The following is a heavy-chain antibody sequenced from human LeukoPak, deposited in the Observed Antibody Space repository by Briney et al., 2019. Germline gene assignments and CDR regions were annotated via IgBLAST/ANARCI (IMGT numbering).Heavy chain of an antibody. CDR3: AREKIGGTGT. V-gene: IGHV3-53*01. D-gene: IGHD1-1*01. CDR1: GFTFDDYA. Sequence: SGRSLRLSCAASGFTFDDYAMHWVRQAPGKGLEWVSVIYSGGSTYYADSVKGRFTISRDNSKNTLYLQMNSLRAEDTAVYYCAREKIGGTGTWGQGTLVTVSS. CDR2: IYSGGST. J-gene: IGHJ5*02.